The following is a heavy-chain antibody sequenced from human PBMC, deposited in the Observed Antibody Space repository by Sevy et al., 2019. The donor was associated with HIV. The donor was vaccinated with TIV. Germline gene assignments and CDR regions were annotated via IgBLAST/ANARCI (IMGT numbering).Heavy chain of an antibody. Sequence: GGSLRLSCAASGFTFSSYAMSWVRQAPGKGLEWVSAISGSGGSTYYADSVKGRFTISRDNSKNTLYLQMNSLRAEDTAVYYCAKDGIDIVVVVAATQTARMDVRGQGTTVTVSS. V-gene: IGHV3-23*01. CDR2: ISGSGGST. CDR3: AKDGIDIVVVVAATQTARMDV. J-gene: IGHJ6*02. CDR1: GFTFSSYA. D-gene: IGHD2-15*01.